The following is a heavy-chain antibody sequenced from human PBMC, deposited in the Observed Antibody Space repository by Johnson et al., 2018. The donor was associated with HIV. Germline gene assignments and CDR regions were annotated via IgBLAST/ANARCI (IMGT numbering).Heavy chain of an antibody. CDR3: ERGGMWFGGYDAFDI. J-gene: IGHJ3*02. D-gene: IGHD3-10*01. Sequence: QVQLVESRGGLVKPGGSLRLSCAASGFTFSDYYMNWIRQAPGKGLEWVSYISSSGSTIYYADSVKGRFTISRDHAKNSLYLQLNSMRDEDTAVYYCERGGMWFGGYDAFDIWGQGTMVTVSS. V-gene: IGHV3-11*04. CDR2: ISSSGSTI. CDR1: GFTFSDYY.